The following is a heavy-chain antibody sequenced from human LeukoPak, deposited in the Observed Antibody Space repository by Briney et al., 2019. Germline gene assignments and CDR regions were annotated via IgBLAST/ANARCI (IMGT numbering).Heavy chain of an antibody. CDR1: GFTFGDFA. J-gene: IGHJ4*02. Sequence: PGGSLRLSCTASGFTFGDFAMSWVRQAPGKGLEWVGFIRSKTFGATTEYAASVKGRFTISRDDSKSIAYLQMNSLKTEDTAVYYCTRSITLIAYWGQGTLVTVSS. CDR2: IRSKTFGATT. CDR3: TRSITLIAY. V-gene: IGHV3-49*04. D-gene: IGHD3-22*01.